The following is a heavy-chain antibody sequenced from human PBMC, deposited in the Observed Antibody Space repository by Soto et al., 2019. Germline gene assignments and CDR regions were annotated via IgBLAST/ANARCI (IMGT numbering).Heavy chain of an antibody. V-gene: IGHV3-9*01. CDR1: GFAFNEYA. J-gene: IGHJ3*02. Sequence: EVQLLESGGGLLQPGRSLRLSCAASGFAFNEYAIHWVRQPPGKGLEWVSGISYNSADMVFGDPVKGRFTISRDNAKNSVSLQMDSLRVEDTAFYYCLRRWEGLVRAFDIWGQGTMVIVSS. CDR2: ISYNSADM. D-gene: IGHD1-26*01. CDR3: LRRWEGLVRAFDI.